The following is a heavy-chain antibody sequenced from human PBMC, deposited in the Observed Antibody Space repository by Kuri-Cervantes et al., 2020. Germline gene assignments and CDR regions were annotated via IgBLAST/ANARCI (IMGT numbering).Heavy chain of an antibody. CDR2: IRSKANSYAT. CDR3: TRRAAMGFDY. J-gene: IGHJ4*02. CDR1: GFTFSGSA. Sequence: GKSLKISCAASGFTFSGSAMHWVRQASGKGLEWVGRIRSKANSYATAYAASVKGRFTISRDDSKNTAYLQMNSLKTEDTAVYYCTRRAAMGFDYWGQGTLVTVSS. V-gene: IGHV3-73*01. D-gene: IGHD5-18*01.